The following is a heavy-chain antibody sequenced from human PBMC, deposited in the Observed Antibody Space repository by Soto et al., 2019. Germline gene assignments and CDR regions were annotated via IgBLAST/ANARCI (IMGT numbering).Heavy chain of an antibody. CDR3: ARQGEGFYQRQIDF. CDR2: VFPGDSDT. V-gene: IGHV5-51*01. D-gene: IGHD3-10*01. J-gene: IGHJ4*02. CDR1: GFTFTSYW. Sequence: GESLKISCKGSGFTFTSYWIAWVRQMPGKGPEWMGVVFPGDSDTRYSPSLQGQVILSADKATSTAYLQWSSLKASDSAIYYCARQGEGFYQRQIDFWGQGTLVKVSS.